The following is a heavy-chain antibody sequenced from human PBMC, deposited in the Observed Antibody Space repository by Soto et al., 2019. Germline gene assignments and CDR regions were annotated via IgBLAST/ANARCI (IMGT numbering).Heavy chain of an antibody. J-gene: IGHJ6*02. CDR2: INHSGST. Sequence: SETLSLTCAVYGGSFSGYYWSWIRQPPGKGLEWIGEINHSGSTNYNPSLKSRVTISVDTSKNQFSLKLSSVTAADTAVYYCARGGVYGSGSYRFFYYYGMDVWGQGTTVTVSS. CDR1: GGSFSGYY. D-gene: IGHD3-10*01. CDR3: ARGGVYGSGSYRFFYYYGMDV. V-gene: IGHV4-34*01.